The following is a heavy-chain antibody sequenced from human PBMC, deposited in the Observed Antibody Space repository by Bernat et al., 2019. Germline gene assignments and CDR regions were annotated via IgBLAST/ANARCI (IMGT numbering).Heavy chain of an antibody. CDR3: ARGLYYYDSSGYYWDGMDV. D-gene: IGHD3-22*01. CDR1: GGSISSSSYY. J-gene: IGHJ6*02. CDR2: IYYSGST. V-gene: IGHV4-39*01. Sequence: QLQLQESGPGLVKPSETLSLTCTVSGGSISSSSYYWGWIRQSPGKGLEWIGSIYYSGSTYYNPSLKSRVTISVDTSKNQFSLKLSSVTAADTAVYYCARGLYYYDSSGYYWDGMDVWGQGTTVTVSS.